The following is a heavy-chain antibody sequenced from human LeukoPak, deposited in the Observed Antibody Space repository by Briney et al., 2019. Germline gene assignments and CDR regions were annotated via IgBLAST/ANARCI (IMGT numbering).Heavy chain of an antibody. V-gene: IGHV4-59*01. CDR3: ARDKVPGDY. J-gene: IGHJ4*02. Sequence: SETLSLTYTVSGGSITSYYWNWIRQPPGKGLEWIGYIHYSGSTDYNPSLKSRVTISVDTSKNQFSLNLRSVTAADTAVYYCARDKVPGDYWGQGTLVTVSS. CDR1: GGSITSYY. CDR2: IHYSGST.